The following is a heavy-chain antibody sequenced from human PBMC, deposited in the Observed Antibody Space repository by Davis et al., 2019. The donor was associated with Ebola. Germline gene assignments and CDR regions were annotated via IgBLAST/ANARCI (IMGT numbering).Heavy chain of an antibody. Sequence: GESLKISCAASVFTFSGYAMHWLRPPSATLREWLARIRSKVNSYATAYASSVKGRFTTSRDDSKNTAYLQMNRLKTEDTAVYYCTTTPSSSRYTSDVWGQGTTVIVSS. D-gene: IGHD6-13*01. CDR2: IRSKVNSYAT. CDR3: TTTPSSSRYTSDV. V-gene: IGHV3-73*01. J-gene: IGHJ6*02. CDR1: VFTFSGYA.